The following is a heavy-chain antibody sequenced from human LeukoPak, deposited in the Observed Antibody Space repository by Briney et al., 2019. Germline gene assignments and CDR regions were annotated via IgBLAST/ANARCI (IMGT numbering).Heavy chain of an antibody. CDR3: ARESMVAGSQH. CDR1: GGSISSGSYY. Sequence: PSETLSLTCTVSGGSISSGSYYWSWIRQPAGKGLEWIGRIYTSGSTNYNPSLKSRVTISVDTSKNQFSQKLSSVAAADTAVYYCARESMVAGSQHWGQGTLVTVSS. D-gene: IGHD2-15*01. CDR2: IYTSGST. V-gene: IGHV4-61*02. J-gene: IGHJ1*01.